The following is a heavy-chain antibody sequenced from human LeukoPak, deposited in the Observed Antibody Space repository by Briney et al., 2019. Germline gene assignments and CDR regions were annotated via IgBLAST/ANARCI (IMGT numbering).Heavy chain of an antibody. CDR2: IYPGDPVT. J-gene: IGHJ6*03. CDR1: GYTFNLYW. CDR3: VRQSGFSGRAHYYYFYMDV. Sequence: GESLKISCKGFGYTFNLYWIGWVRHMPGKGLEWIGIIYPGDPVTIYSPSFQGQVTISADKSTNTAYLQWSSLNASDTAMYYCVRQSGFSGRAHYYYFYMDVWGKGTTVTVSS. D-gene: IGHD1-14*01. V-gene: IGHV5-51*01.